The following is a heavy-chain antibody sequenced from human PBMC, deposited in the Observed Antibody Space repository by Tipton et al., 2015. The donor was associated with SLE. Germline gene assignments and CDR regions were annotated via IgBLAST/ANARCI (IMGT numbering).Heavy chain of an antibody. D-gene: IGHD5-18*01. Sequence: TLSLTCTVSGGSISSSISYWGWIRQPPGKGLEWLGYIYTSGNTNYNPSLKSRVTISVDTSKNQFSLKLSSVTAADTAVYYCAREGYDAFDIWGQGTMVTVSS. V-gene: IGHV4-31*03. CDR2: IYTSGNT. CDR1: GGSISSSISY. CDR3: AREGYDAFDI. J-gene: IGHJ3*02.